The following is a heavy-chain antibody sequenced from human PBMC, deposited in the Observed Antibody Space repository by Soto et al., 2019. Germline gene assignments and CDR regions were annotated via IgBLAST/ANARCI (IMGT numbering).Heavy chain of an antibody. Sequence: ASVKVSCNASGYTFTSYYMHLVRQAPGQGLEWMGIINPSGGSTSYAQEFQGRVTMTRDTSTSTVYMELSSLRSEDTAVYYCARGMTTVTNGDYWGQGTLVTVSS. CDR3: ARGMTTVTNGDY. D-gene: IGHD4-17*01. CDR2: INPSGGST. J-gene: IGHJ4*02. CDR1: GYTFTSYY. V-gene: IGHV1-46*01.